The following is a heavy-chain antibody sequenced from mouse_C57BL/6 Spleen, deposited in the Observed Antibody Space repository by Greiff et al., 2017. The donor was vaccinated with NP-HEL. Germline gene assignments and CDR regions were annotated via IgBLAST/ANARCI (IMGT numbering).Heavy chain of an antibody. CDR3: ARDRAAQATPFAY. Sequence: EVQRVESGPGLVKPSQSLSLTCSVTGYSITSGYYWNWIRQFPGNKLEWMGYISYDGSNNYNPSLKNRISITRDTSKKQFFLKLNSVTTEDTASYYCARDRAAQATPFAYWGQGTLVTVSA. J-gene: IGHJ3*01. CDR2: ISYDGSN. V-gene: IGHV3-6*01. CDR1: GYSITSGYY. D-gene: IGHD3-2*02.